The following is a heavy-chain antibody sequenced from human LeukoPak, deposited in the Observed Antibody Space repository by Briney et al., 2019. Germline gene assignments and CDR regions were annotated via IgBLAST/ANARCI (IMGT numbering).Heavy chain of an antibody. CDR1: GGSIGSGDYY. CDR3: ARGGAYYYDSSGDAFDI. Sequence: SETLSLXCTVSGGSIGSGDYYWSWIRQPPGKGLEWIGYIYYSGSTYYNPSLKSRVTISVDTSKNQFSLKLSSVTAADTAVYYCARGGAYYYDSSGDAFDIWGQGTMVTVSS. J-gene: IGHJ3*02. V-gene: IGHV4-30-4*08. D-gene: IGHD3-22*01. CDR2: IYYSGST.